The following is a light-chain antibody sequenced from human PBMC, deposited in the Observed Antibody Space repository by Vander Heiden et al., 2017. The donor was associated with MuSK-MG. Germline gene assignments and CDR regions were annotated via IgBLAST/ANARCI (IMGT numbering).Light chain of an antibody. CDR2: LAS. CDR1: QGIRNT. V-gene: IGKV1-17*01. Sequence: SSLSASVGDRVTLTCRASQGIRNTLGWYQQKPGKAPKRLIYLASTLQTGVPSRFSGSGSGTEFTLTISSLQPEDFATYYCRQDNSSPITFGGGTKVEIK. CDR3: RQDNSSPIT. J-gene: IGKJ4*01.